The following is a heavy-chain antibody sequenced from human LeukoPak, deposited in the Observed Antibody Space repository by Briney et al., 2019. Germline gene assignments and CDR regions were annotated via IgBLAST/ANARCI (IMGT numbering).Heavy chain of an antibody. J-gene: IGHJ3*02. Sequence: PSQTLSLTCTVPGGSISSGSYYWSWIRQPAGKGLEWIGRIYTSGSTNYNPSLQSLATISVDTSKNQCSLKLSSVTAEETAVYYCARVYDFWSSDFDAFDIWGQGTMVTVSA. CDR3: ARVYDFWSSDFDAFDI. CDR1: GGSISSGSYY. D-gene: IGHD3-3*01. CDR2: IYTSGST. V-gene: IGHV4-61*02.